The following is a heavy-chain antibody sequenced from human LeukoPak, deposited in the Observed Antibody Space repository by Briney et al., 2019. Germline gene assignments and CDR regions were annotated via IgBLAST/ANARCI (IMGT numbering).Heavy chain of an antibody. CDR3: AKGARWELPLDY. CDR1: GFTFSSYA. V-gene: IGHV3-23*01. J-gene: IGHJ4*02. Sequence: GGSLRLSCAASGFTFSSYAMSWVRQAPGKGLEWASAISGSGGRTYYADSVKGRFTISRDNSMDTLYLQMNSLRADDTAVYYCAKGARWELPLDYWGQGTLVTVSS. D-gene: IGHD1-26*01. CDR2: ISGSGGRT.